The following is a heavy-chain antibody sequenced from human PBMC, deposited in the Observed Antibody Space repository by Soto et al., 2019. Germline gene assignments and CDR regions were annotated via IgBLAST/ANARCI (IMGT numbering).Heavy chain of an antibody. J-gene: IGHJ4*02. CDR2: IYYSGST. CDR1: GGSISSGGYY. Sequence: SEPLSLTCTVSGGSISSGGYYWSWIRQHPGKGLEWIGYIYYSGSTYYNPSLKSRATISVDTSKNQFSLELSSVTAADTAVYYCARVGIAARLVFDYWGQGTLVTVSS. D-gene: IGHD6-6*01. V-gene: IGHV4-31*03. CDR3: ARVGIAARLVFDY.